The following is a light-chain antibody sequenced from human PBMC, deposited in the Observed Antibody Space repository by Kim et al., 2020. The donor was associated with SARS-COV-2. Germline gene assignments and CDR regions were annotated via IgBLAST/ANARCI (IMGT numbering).Light chain of an antibody. CDR3: QQTYTSWT. CDR1: QRSASY. J-gene: IGKJ1*01. V-gene: IGKV1-39*01. Sequence: SASVGDRVTSTCRARQRSASYLHWYQQQPGDAPNLLIYGASSLQSVVPSRFSGSGSGTDFTLTISSLHPEDFATYYCQQTYTSWTFDPGTKVDIK. CDR2: GAS.